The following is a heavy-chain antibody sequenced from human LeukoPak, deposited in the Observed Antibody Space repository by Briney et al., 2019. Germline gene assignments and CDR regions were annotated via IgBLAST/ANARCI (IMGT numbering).Heavy chain of an antibody. CDR1: GFRFSAYD. V-gene: IGHV3-13*01. Sequence: GGSLRLSCATSGFRFSAYDMHWVRQAPGKGLEWVSAFGSAGDTYYPGAVKGRFTISRDYAKNSLFLQMNNLIAGDTAVYFCVRGALPGDNWYFDLWGRGTLVTVSS. CDR3: VRGALPGDNWYFDL. CDR2: FGSAGDT. J-gene: IGHJ2*01.